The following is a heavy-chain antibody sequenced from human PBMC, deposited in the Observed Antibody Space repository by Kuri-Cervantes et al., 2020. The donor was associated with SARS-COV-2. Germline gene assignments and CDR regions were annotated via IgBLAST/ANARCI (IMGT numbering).Heavy chain of an antibody. D-gene: IGHD3-3*01. CDR2: ISAYNGNT. J-gene: IGHJ6*03. CDR3: ARTITMFPTLIYYYYYMDV. CDR1: GGTFTGYY. Sequence: ASVKVSCKAPGGTFTGYYMHWVRQAPGQGLEWMGWISAYNGNTNYAQKLQGRVTMTTDTSTSPAYMELRSLRSVDTAVYYCARTITMFPTLIYYYYYMDVWGKGTTVTVSS. V-gene: IGHV1-18*04.